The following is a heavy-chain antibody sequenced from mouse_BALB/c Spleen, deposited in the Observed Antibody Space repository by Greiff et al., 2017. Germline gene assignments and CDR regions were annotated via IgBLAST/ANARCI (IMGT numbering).Heavy chain of an antibody. D-gene: IGHD1-1*02. J-gene: IGHJ4*01. CDR3: ARSIYGGYYAMDY. V-gene: IGHV5-17*02. CDR1: GFTFSSFG. Sequence: EVHLVESGGGLVQPGGSRKLSCAASGFTFSSFGMHWVRQAPEKGLEWVAYISSGSSTIYYADTVKGRFTISRDNPENTLFLQLTRLRSEDTAVYYCARSIYGGYYAMDYWGQGTSVTVSS. CDR2: ISSGSSTI.